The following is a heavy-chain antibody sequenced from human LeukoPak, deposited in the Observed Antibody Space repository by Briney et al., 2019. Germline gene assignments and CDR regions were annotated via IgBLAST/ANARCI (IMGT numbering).Heavy chain of an antibody. Sequence: QTGGSLRLSCVASGFTFSSYWMHWVRQAPGKGLVWVSRISADGSSTNYADSVKGRFTVSRDSSKSTLFLQMDSLRRDDTAVYYCARDIRVRYMPMVRAVEYYQYHAMDVWGQGTTVTVYS. CDR1: GFTFSSYW. CDR3: ARDIRVRYMPMVRAVEYYQYHAMDV. CDR2: ISADGSST. D-gene: IGHD3-10*01. V-gene: IGHV3-74*01. J-gene: IGHJ6*02.